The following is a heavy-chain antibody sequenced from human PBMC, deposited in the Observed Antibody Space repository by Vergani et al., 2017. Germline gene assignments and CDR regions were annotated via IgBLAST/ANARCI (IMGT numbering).Heavy chain of an antibody. CDR1: GFIFSRYG. Sequence: EVQLVESGGGLVQPGGSLRLSCAGPGFIFSRYGMNWVRQAPGKGLEWVSYISGSSRTIYNADSVKGRFTISRDNAKNSLYLQMNSLRAEDTAVYYCAGDDVDKGGYWGRGTLVTVSS. J-gene: IGHJ4*02. CDR2: ISGSSRTI. V-gene: IGHV3-48*01. D-gene: IGHD3-22*01. CDR3: AGDDVDKGGY.